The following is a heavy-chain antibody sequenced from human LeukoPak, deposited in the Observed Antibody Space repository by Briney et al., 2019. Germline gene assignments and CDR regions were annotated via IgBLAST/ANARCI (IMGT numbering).Heavy chain of an antibody. CDR3: ARAMGGAGTVTDY. Sequence: PSETLSLTCTVSGGSIKSYYWSWIRQPPGKGLEWIGQIYYSGSTNYNPSLKSRVTISLDTSKNQFPLELNSVTAADTAVYYCARAMGGAGTVTDYWGQGTLVTVSS. D-gene: IGHD6-13*01. CDR1: GGSIKSYY. J-gene: IGHJ4*02. V-gene: IGHV4-59*01. CDR2: IYYSGST.